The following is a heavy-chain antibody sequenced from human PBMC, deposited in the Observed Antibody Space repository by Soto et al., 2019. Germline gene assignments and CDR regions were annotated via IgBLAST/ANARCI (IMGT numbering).Heavy chain of an antibody. J-gene: IGHJ6*02. CDR3: ARDDGAPYYYYYGMDV. D-gene: IGHD4-17*01. CDR2: IYPGDSDT. V-gene: IGHV5-51*01. CDR1: GYSFTSYW. Sequence: GESLKISCKGSGYSFTSYWIGWVRQMPGKGLEWMGIIYPGDSDTRYSPSFQGQVTMTTDTSTSTAYMELRSLRSDDTAVYYCARDDGAPYYYYYGMDVWGQGTTVTVSS.